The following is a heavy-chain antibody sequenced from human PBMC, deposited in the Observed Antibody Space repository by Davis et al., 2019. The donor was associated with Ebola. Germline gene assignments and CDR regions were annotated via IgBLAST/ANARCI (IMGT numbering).Heavy chain of an antibody. Sequence: SETLSLTCTVSGGSISSYSNYCSWIRQHPGKGLEWIGYISYSGNTYYNPSLKSRLTISLDTSKNQFSLKLSSVTAADTAVYYCARSPGIARYNWFDPWGQGTLVTVSS. CDR2: ISYSGNT. D-gene: IGHD6-13*01. V-gene: IGHV4-31*03. CDR3: ARSPGIARYNWFDP. CDR1: GGSISSYSNY. J-gene: IGHJ5*02.